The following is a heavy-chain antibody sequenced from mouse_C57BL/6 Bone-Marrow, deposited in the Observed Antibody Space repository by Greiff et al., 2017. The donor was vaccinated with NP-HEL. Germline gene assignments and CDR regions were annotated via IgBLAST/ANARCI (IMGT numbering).Heavy chain of an antibody. J-gene: IGHJ2*01. CDR1: GFTFSSYA. V-gene: IGHV5-9-1*02. Sequence: EVKLQESGEGLVKPGGSLKLSCAASGFTFSSYAMSWVRQTPEKRLEWVAYISSGGDYIYYADTVKGRFTISRDNARNTLYLQMSSLKSEDTAMYYCTRVIYYYGSSPMTVDYWGQGTTLTVSS. CDR3: TRVIYYYGSSPMTVDY. D-gene: IGHD1-1*01. CDR2: ISSGGDYI.